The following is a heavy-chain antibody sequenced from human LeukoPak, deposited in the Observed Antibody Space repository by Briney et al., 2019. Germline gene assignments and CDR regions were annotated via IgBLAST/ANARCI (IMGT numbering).Heavy chain of an antibody. CDR2: IRYDGSNK. D-gene: IGHD6-6*01. J-gene: IGHJ4*02. Sequence: GGSLRLSCAASGFTFSSYGMHWVRQAPGKGLEWVAFIRYDGSNKYYADSVKGRFTISRDNSKNTLYLQMNSPRAEDTAVYYCAKDEYSSSSPFDYWGQGTLVTVSS. V-gene: IGHV3-30*02. CDR3: AKDEYSSSSPFDY. CDR1: GFTFSSYG.